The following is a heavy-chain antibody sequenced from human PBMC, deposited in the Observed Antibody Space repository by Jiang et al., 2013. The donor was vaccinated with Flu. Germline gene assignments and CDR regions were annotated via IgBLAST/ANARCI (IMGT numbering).Heavy chain of an antibody. D-gene: IGHD2-21*01. V-gene: IGHV1-2*02. CDR2: INPNGGDT. J-gene: IGHJ4*02. CDR3: ARGLKKVVIRPFDY. Sequence: SGAEVKKPGASVKVSCRASGYTFTGYYVFWVRQAPGQGLEWMGWINPNGGDTNYAQKFQGRVTMTRNTSISTAYMELSSLRSEDTAVYYCARGLKKVVIRPFDYWGQGTLVTVSS. CDR1: GYTFTGYY.